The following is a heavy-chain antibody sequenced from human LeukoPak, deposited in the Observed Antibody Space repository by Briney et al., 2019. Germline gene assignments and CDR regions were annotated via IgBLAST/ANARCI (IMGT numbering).Heavy chain of an antibody. V-gene: IGHV3-53*01. CDR3: ARRQQLVAGGFDY. J-gene: IGHJ4*02. CDR2: IYSGGST. Sequence: PGGSLRLSCAASGFTVSRNYMSWVRQAPGKGLEWVSVIYSGGSTYYADSVKGRFTISRDNSKNTLYLQMNSLRAEDTAVYYCARRQQLVAGGFDYWGQGTLVTVSS. D-gene: IGHD6-13*01. CDR1: GFTVSRNY.